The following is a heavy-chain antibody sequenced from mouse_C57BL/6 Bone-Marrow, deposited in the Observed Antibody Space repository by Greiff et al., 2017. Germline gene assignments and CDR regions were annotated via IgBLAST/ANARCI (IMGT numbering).Heavy chain of an antibody. CDR1: GYNFNDYY. CDR3: TTCGDYGFDY. D-gene: IGHD2-4*01. CDR2: IHPANGDT. J-gene: IGHJ2*01. V-gene: IGHV14-4*01. Sequence: EVQLKESGAELVRPGASVKLSCTASGYNFNDYYMHWVKQRPEQGLEWIGWIHPANGDTEYASKFKGKATITADTSSNTAYLQLSSLASEDTAVYYCTTCGDYGFDYWGQGTTLTVSS.